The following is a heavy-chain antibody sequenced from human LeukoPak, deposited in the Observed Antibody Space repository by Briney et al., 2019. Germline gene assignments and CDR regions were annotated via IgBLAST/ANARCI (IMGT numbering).Heavy chain of an antibody. D-gene: IGHD2-2*01. Sequence: PQTLSLTCTVSGGSISSGGYYWSWIRQHPGRGLEWIGYIYYSGSTYYNPSLKSRVTISVDTSKNQFSLKLSSVTAADTAVYYCARDHIVVVPAASVFRYYYYGMDVWGKGTTVTVSS. V-gene: IGHV4-31*03. J-gene: IGHJ6*04. CDR3: ARDHIVVVPAASVFRYYYYGMDV. CDR1: GGSISSGGYY. CDR2: IYYSGST.